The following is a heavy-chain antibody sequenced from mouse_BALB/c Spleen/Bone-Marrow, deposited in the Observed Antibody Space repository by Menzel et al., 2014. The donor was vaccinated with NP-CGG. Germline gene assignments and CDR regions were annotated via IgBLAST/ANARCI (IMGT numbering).Heavy chain of an antibody. J-gene: IGHJ3*01. CDR1: GYTFSSYW. CDR2: ILPGSGST. Sequence: QVQLQQSGAELMKPGASVKISCKATGYTFSSYWIEWVKQRPGHGLEWIGEILPGSGSTNYNEKFKGKATFTADTSSNTAYMQPSSLTSEDSAVYYCARRGYGGAYWGQGTLVTVSA. CDR3: ARRGYGGAY. V-gene: IGHV1-9*01. D-gene: IGHD1-2*01.